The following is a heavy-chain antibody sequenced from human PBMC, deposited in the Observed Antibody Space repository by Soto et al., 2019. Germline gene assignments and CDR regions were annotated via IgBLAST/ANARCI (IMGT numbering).Heavy chain of an antibody. CDR1: GFSLSTTGVG. J-gene: IGHJ4*02. Sequence: QITLKESGPTLVKPTQTLTLTCTFSGFSLSTTGVGVGWIRQPPGKALEWLALIYWDDDKRYSPSLKSRLTLTKDTSKNQVVLTMTNMDPVDTATYYCAHRRISVGCADYWGQGTLVTVSS. CDR2: IYWDDDK. D-gene: IGHD1-26*01. CDR3: AHRRISVGCADY. V-gene: IGHV2-5*02.